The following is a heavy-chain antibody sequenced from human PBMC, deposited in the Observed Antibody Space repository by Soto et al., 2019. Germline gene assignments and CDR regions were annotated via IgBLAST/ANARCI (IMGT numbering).Heavy chain of an antibody. J-gene: IGHJ5*02. CDR1: GFGFGGKT. D-gene: IGHD2-2*02. Sequence: GGSLRLSCAASGFGFGGKTMYWVRQAPGRGLEWVALIAPDGSQIYYADSVKGRFTISRDNSKNTLYLQMDSLRAEDTSLYLCATDIHATWLLSSWGQGTLVTVSS. CDR3: ATDIHATWLLSS. CDR2: IAPDGSQI. V-gene: IGHV3-30-3*01.